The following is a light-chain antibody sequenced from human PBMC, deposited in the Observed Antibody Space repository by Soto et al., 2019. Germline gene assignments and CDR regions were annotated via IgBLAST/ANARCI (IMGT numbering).Light chain of an antibody. J-gene: IGKJ4*01. CDR3: QQYESYSLT. CDR2: DVS. V-gene: IGKV1-5*01. CDR1: HSIRDC. Sequence: DIQMTQSPSTLSASVGDSLTITCRASHSIRDCLAWYQQKPGKAPRLLIYDVSNLESGVPXRFXXXXXXXXXXXXXSXXRPDDFATYYCQQYESYSLTFGGGTRVDIK.